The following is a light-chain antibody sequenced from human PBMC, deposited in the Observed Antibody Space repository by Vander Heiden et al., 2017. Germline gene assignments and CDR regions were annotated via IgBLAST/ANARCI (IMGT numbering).Light chain of an antibody. CDR1: KSISSW. CDR3: QQDNSYSWT. CDR2: KAS. J-gene: IGKJ1*01. Sequence: DIQMTQSHSTLSASVGDRVTITCRASKSISSWLAWYQQKPGKAPKLLIYKASSLESGVPSRFSGSGSGTEFTLTISSLQPDDFATYYCQQDNSYSWTFGQGTKVEIK. V-gene: IGKV1-5*03.